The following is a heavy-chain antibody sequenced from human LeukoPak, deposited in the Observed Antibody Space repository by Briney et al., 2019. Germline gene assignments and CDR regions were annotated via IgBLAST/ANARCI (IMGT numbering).Heavy chain of an antibody. J-gene: IGHJ4*02. V-gene: IGHV4-34*01. CDR3: ASLGGSGSWNFGY. Sequence: SETLSLTCAVYGGSFSGYYWSWIRQPPGKGLEWIGEINHSGSTNYNPSLKSRVTISVDTSKNQFSLKLSSVTAADTAVYYCASLGGSGSWNFGYWGQGALVTVSS. D-gene: IGHD3-10*01. CDR1: GGSFSGYY. CDR2: INHSGST.